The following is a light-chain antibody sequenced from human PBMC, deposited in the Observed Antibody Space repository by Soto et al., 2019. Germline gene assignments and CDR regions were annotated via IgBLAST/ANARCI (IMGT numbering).Light chain of an antibody. CDR1: QGIGGI. J-gene: IGKJ4*01. V-gene: IGKV3D-15*01. CDR3: HRYSTWPLT. Sequence: EVVMRQSPATLSVSPGEGATLSCRASQGIGGILPWYQHKPGQSPSLLIYDTATMATGVPARFSGSRSGTEFTLTINSLQSEDFAVDYYHRYSTWPLTLGGGKKVERK. CDR2: DTA.